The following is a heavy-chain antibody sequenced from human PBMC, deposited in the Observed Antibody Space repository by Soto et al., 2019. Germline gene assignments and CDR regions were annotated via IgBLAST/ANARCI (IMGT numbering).Heavy chain of an antibody. V-gene: IGHV3-30-3*01. Sequence: QVQLVESGGGVVQPGRSLRLSCAASGFTFSSYAMHWVRQAPGKGLEWVAVISYDGSNKYYADSVKGRFTISRDNSKNTLYLRMNSRRAEDTAVYYCARSMDIVAPIAHYFDYWGQGTLVTVSS. CDR3: ARSMDIVAPIAHYFDY. J-gene: IGHJ4*02. D-gene: IGHD5-12*01. CDR1: GFTFSSYA. CDR2: ISYDGSNK.